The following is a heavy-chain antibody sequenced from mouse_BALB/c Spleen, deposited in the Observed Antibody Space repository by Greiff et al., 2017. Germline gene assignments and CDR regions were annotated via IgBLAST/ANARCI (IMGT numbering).Heavy chain of an antibody. D-gene: IGHD1-1*01. Sequence: VQVVESGPGLVAPSQSLSITCTVSGFSLTSYGVHWVRQPPGKGLEWLGVIWAGGSTNYNSALMSRLSISKDNSKSQVFLKMNSLQTDDTAMYYCARDPLRNAMDYWGQGTSVTVSS. V-gene: IGHV2-9*02. CDR2: IWAGGST. CDR1: GFSLTSYG. CDR3: ARDPLRNAMDY. J-gene: IGHJ4*01.